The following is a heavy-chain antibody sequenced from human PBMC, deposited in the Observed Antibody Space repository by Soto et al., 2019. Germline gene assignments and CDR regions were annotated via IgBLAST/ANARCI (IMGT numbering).Heavy chain of an antibody. CDR2: ISSSSSYI. J-gene: IGHJ6*02. Sequence: GGSLRLSCAASGFTFSSYRMNWVRQAPGKGLEWVSSISSSSSYIYYADSVKGRFAISRDNAKNSLYLQMNSLRAEGTAVYYCERAGRYSSSWYYSYDGTDIWGPGTPATVS. CDR3: ERAGRYSSSWYYSYDGTDI. D-gene: IGHD6-13*01. V-gene: IGHV3-21*01. CDR1: GFTFSSYR.